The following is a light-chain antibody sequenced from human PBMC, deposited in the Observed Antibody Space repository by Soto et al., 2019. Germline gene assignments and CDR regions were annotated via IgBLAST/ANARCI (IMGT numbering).Light chain of an antibody. V-gene: IGLV2-14*01. CDR3: CSYTSSSPLVV. J-gene: IGLJ2*01. Sequence: QSALTQPAPVSGSPGQSITISCTGTISDGGGYNYVSWYQQHTCKAPKLMIYDVTNRPSGVSNRFSGSRSGNTASLTISRLRAQADADYYRCSYTSSSPLVVFGGGTQLNLL. CDR1: ISDGGGYNY. CDR2: DVT.